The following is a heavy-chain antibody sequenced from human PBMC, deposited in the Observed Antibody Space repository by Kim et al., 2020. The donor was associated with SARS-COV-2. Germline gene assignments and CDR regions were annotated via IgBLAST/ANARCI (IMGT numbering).Heavy chain of an antibody. D-gene: IGHD6-13*01. V-gene: IGHV1-8*01. J-gene: IGHJ3*02. CDR2: NT. Sequence: NTCYAQKFQGRVTMTRNTSISTAYMELSSLRSEDTAVYYCARGYSRAFDIWGQGTMVTVSS. CDR3: ARGYSRAFDI.